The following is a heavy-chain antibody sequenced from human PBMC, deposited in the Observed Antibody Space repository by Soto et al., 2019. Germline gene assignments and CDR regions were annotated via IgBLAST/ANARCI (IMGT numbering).Heavy chain of an antibody. Sequence: ASVKVSCKASGDTFTTYYLHWGRQAPGQGLEWMGMIHPSGGGATYAQKFLGRLTLTRDTSTSTVFMELSSLRSDDTAVYYCARGGHITVVTASFDYWGQG. V-gene: IGHV1-46*01. J-gene: IGHJ4*02. CDR2: IHPSGGGA. CDR1: GDTFTTYY. CDR3: ARGGHITVVTASFDY. D-gene: IGHD2-21*02.